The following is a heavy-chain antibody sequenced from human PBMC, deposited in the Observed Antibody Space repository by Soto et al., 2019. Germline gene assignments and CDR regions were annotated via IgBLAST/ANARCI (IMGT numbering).Heavy chain of an antibody. CDR1: GYSFTTYW. V-gene: IGHV5-51*01. D-gene: IGHD6-13*01. CDR3: ARPNSAPSSSPHYFDY. Sequence: GESLKISCKGSGYSFTTYWIGWVRQMPGKGLEWMGIISPGDSDTRYSPSFQGQVTISADKSISTAYLQWSSLKASDTAMYYCARPNSAPSSSPHYFDYWGQGTLVTVSS. CDR2: ISPGDSDT. J-gene: IGHJ4*02.